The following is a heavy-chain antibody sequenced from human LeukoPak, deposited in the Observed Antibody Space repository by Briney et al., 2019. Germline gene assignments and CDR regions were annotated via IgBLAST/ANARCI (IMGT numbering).Heavy chain of an antibody. J-gene: IGHJ4*02. Sequence: GGSLRLSCGASGFTFSTYSMNWVRQAPGKGLEWVSSVSSSSSYIYYADSVKGRFTISRDNAKNSLFLQMNSLRAEDTAVYYCARAVVVVSAKADYFDYWGQGTLVTVSS. CDR2: VSSSSSYI. D-gene: IGHD2-15*01. CDR1: GFTFSTYS. V-gene: IGHV3-21*01. CDR3: ARAVVVVSAKADYFDY.